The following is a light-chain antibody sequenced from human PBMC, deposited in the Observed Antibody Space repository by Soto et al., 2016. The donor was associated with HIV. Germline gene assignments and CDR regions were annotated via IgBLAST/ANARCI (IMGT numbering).Light chain of an antibody. CDR2: TAS. V-gene: IGKV1-9*01. CDR3: LQYNSYPYT. CDR1: QDITSY. J-gene: IGKJ2*01. Sequence: DIQLTQSPSFLSASVGDRVTITCRASQDITSYLSWYQQKPGKAPKLLIHTASALQSGVPSRFSGSGSGTEFTLTISSLQPDDFATYYCLQYNSYPYTFGQGTKLEIK.